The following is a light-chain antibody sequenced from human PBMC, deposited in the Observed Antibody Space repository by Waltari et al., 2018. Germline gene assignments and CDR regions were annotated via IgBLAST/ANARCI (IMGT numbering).Light chain of an antibody. V-gene: IGKV4-1*01. CDR2: WAS. J-gene: IGKJ4*01. Sequence: DIVMTQSPDSLAVSLGERATLNCKSSQSGLYSNKKNYLAWYQQKPGQPPKLLIYWASTRETGVPDRFSGSGSGTDFTLTISSLQAEDVAVYYCHQYYTTPPSFGGGTKVEIK. CDR1: QSGLYSNKKNY. CDR3: HQYYTTPPS.